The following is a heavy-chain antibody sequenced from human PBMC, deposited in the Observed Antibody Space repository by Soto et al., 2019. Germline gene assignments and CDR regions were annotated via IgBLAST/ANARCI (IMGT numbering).Heavy chain of an antibody. CDR3: ARDPYDYDDTSGYYRH. D-gene: IGHD3-22*01. Sequence: SQTLSLTCAISGDSVSSNSAAWDRIRQSPSRGLEWLGRTYYRSKWFNDYAVAVKGRITINPDTSKNHFSLQLNSVTPEDTAVYYCARDPYDYDDTSGYYRHWGQGTLVTVSS. J-gene: IGHJ4*02. CDR1: GDSVSSNSAA. CDR2: TYYRSKWFN. V-gene: IGHV6-1*01.